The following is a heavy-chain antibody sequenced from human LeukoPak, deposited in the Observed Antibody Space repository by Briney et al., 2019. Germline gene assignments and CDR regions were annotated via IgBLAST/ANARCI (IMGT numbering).Heavy chain of an antibody. CDR1: GFTFSGYG. J-gene: IGHJ4*02. CDR3: AKTGSSWSSFDY. V-gene: IGHV3-30*18. D-gene: IGHD6-13*01. CDR2: ISYDGSTK. Sequence: QAGGSLRLSCAACGFTFSGYGMHWVRQAPGKGLEGVAIISYDGSTKYYADSVKGRFTISRDNSNNTLYLQMNSLRAEDTAVYYCAKTGSSWSSFDYWGQGTLVTVSS.